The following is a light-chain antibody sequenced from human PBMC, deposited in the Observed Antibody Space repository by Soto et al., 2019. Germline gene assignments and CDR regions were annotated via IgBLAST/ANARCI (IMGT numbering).Light chain of an antibody. J-gene: IGKJ1*01. CDR2: GSS. CDR3: RQDAFYPRT. Sequence: AVQLTQSPSSLSASVGDSVTITCRASQGVREDLGWYQQKPGEAPKLLIYGSSILQGGVPSRFGGSGSGTDFTLTISNLQPEDFATYYCRQDAFYPRTFGQGTKVE. V-gene: IGKV1-6*02. CDR1: QGVRED.